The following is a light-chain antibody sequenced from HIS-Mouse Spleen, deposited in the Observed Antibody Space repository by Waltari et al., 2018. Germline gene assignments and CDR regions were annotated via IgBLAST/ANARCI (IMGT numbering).Light chain of an antibody. J-gene: IGLJ2*01. CDR1: SRYVGGYNY. CDR2: DVS. Sequence: QSALTQPASVSGSPGQSITISCPGTSRYVGGYNYVSWYQQHPGKAPKLMIYDVSNRPSGVSNRFSGSKSGNTASLTISGLQAEDEADYYCSSYTSSSFNVVFGGGTKLTVL. V-gene: IGLV2-14*03. CDR3: SSYTSSSFNVV.